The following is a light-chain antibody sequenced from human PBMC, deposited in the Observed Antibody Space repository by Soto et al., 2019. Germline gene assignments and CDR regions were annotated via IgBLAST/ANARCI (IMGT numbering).Light chain of an antibody. CDR2: GAS. CDR1: QSLRSTS. V-gene: IGKV3-20*01. Sequence: PGARATLSCRASQSLRSTSLAWYQQKPGQAPRLLISGASTRAADIPDRFSGSGSGTDFTLTIGRLEPEDLAVYYCQQYDSSPRTFGQGTKVDIK. J-gene: IGKJ1*01. CDR3: QQYDSSPRT.